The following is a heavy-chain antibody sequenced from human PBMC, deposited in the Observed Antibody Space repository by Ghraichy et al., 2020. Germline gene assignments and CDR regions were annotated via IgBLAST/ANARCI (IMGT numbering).Heavy chain of an antibody. D-gene: IGHD6-6*01. Sequence: ASVKVSCKASGYTFTSYGISWVRQAPGQGLEWMGWISAYNGNTNYAQKLQGRVTMTTDTSTSTAYMELRSLRSDDTAVYYCARGDLKYISSSIHWFDPWGQGTLVTVSS. CDR3: ARGDLKYISSSIHWFDP. J-gene: IGHJ5*02. CDR1: GYTFTSYG. CDR2: ISAYNGNT. V-gene: IGHV1-18*04.